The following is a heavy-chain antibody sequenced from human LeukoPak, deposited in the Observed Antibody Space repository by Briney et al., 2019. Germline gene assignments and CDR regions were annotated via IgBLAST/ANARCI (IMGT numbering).Heavy chain of an antibody. J-gene: IGHJ4*02. V-gene: IGHV3-21*01. D-gene: IGHD2-2*01. Sequence: GGSLRLSCAASGFTFSSYSMNWVRQAPGKGLEWVSSISSSSSYIYYADSVKGRFTISRDNAKNSLYLQMNSLRAEDTAVYYCAREEKVVPAADFDYWGQGTLVTVSS. CDR3: AREEKVVPAADFDY. CDR2: ISSSSSYI. CDR1: GFTFSSYS.